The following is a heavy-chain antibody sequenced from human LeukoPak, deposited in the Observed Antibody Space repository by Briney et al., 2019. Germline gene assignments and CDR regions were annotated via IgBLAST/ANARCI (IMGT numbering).Heavy chain of an antibody. Sequence: ASVKVSCKASGYTFTGYYMHWVRQAPGQGLEWMGWINPNSGGTNYAQKFQGRVTMTRDTSISTAYMELGSLGFEDTAVYYCARGTSYYASGSYPDFDYWGQGTLVTVSS. CDR1: GYTFTGYY. CDR3: ARGTSYYASGSYPDFDY. CDR2: INPNSGGT. D-gene: IGHD3-10*01. V-gene: IGHV1-2*02. J-gene: IGHJ4*02.